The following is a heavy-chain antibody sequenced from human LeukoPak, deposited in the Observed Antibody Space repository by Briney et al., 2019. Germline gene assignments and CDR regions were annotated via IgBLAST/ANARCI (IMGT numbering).Heavy chain of an antibody. V-gene: IGHV3-48*03. CDR2: ISSSGSTI. CDR1: GFTFSSYE. J-gene: IGHJ4*02. D-gene: IGHD5-12*01. CDR3: AKVATTVDY. Sequence: PGGSLRLSCAASGFTFSSYEMNWVRQAPGKVLEWVSYISSSGSTIYYADSVKGRFTISRDNAKNSLYLQMNSLRAEDTAVYYCAKVATTVDYWGQGTLVTVSS.